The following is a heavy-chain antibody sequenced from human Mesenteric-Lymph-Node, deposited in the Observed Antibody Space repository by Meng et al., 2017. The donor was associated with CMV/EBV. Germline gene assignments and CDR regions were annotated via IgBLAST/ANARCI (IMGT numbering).Heavy chain of an antibody. Sequence: GGSLRLSCAASGFTFSSYSMNWVRQAPGKGLEWVSSISSSSSYIYYADSVKGRFTNSRDNAKNSLYLQMNSLRAEDTAVYYCAREKRITIFGVVIRSRNGDYYGMDVWGQGTTVTVSS. J-gene: IGHJ6*02. CDR3: AREKRITIFGVVIRSRNGDYYGMDV. D-gene: IGHD3-3*01. V-gene: IGHV3-21*01. CDR2: ISSSSSYI. CDR1: GFTFSSYS.